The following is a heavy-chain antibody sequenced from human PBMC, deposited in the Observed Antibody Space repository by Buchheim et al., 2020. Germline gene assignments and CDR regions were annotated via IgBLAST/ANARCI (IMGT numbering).Heavy chain of an antibody. Sequence: QVQLQESGPGLVKPSETLSLTCTVSGASISSFYWSWIRQPPGKGLEWIGYIYYSGSTNYNPSLKSRVTISVDTSKNQFSLKLSSVTAADTAVYYCARDLTPSSSGWPPSWFDPWGQGTL. V-gene: IGHV4-59*01. CDR1: GASISSFY. D-gene: IGHD6-19*01. CDR2: IYYSGST. J-gene: IGHJ5*02. CDR3: ARDLTPSSSGWPPSWFDP.